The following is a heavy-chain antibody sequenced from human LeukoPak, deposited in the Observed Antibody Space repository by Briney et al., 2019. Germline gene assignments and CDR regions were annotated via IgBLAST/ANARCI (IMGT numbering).Heavy chain of an antibody. CDR3: ARGGYSGYDFIVFAFDI. Sequence: GGSLRLSCAASGFTFSDYAVHWVRQAPGKGLEWVAIVSSDGSKENRADSVKGRFTISRDNSKNTLYLHMNSLRVEDTAVYYCARGGYSGYDFIVFAFDIWGQGTMVTVSS. CDR1: GFTFSDYA. CDR2: VSSDGSKE. J-gene: IGHJ3*02. V-gene: IGHV3-30*04. D-gene: IGHD5-12*01.